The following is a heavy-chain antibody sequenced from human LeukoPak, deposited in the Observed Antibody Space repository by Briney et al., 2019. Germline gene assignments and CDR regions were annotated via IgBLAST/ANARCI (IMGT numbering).Heavy chain of an antibody. CDR3: TRGYYYYMDV. Sequence: GGSLRLSCVASGFTFSSYGMHWVRQPPGKGLEWVALNRDDVDTKDYADSVKGRFTISRDNSKNTVYLQMNSLRGEDTAVYYCTRGYYYYMDVWGKGTTVT. V-gene: IGHV3-30*02. J-gene: IGHJ6*03. CDR1: GFTFSSYG. CDR2: NRDDVDTK.